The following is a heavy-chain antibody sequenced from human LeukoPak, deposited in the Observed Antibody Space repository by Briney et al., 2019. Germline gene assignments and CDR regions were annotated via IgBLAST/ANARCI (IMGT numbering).Heavy chain of an antibody. V-gene: IGHV4-39*01. CDR3: ARVMDNWDLGHHFDY. CDR1: GGSISSSTHY. CDR2: LYYSGYI. D-gene: IGHD1-20*01. Sequence: SETLSLTCTVSGGSISSSTHYWGWIRQPPGKGLEWIGSLYYSGYIYYSLSLKSRVTISVDTSKSQFSLGLSSVTAADTAVYYCARVMDNWDLGHHFDYWGQGTLVTVSS. J-gene: IGHJ4*02.